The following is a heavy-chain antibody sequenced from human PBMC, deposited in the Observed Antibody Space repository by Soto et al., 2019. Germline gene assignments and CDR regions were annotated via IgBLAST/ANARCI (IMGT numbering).Heavy chain of an antibody. D-gene: IGHD3-22*01. CDR3: ARHYSDRSGSYYYFDN. CDR2: IYYSGNS. J-gene: IGHJ4*02. V-gene: IGHV4-59*08. CDR1: GDSFSSYY. Sequence: QVQLQESGPGLVKPSETLSLTCTVSGDSFSSYYWSWIWQPPGKGLEWIGYIYYSGNSNYNPSLKSRVTISIDTSKNQFSLNLRSVTAADTAVYYCARHYSDRSGSYYYFDNWGQGTLVTVSS.